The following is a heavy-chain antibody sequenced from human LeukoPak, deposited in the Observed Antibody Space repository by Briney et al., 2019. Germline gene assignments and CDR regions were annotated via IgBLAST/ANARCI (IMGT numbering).Heavy chain of an antibody. CDR3: ARMTDSAGWYFDY. V-gene: IGHV3-53*01. J-gene: IGHJ4*02. Sequence: GGSLRLSCAASGFIVNNNYMSWVRQAPGKGLEWVSVIYSGGTTHYADSVKGRFTISRDISKNTLYLQMNSLRVEDTAVYYCARMTDSAGWYFDYWGQGTLRTVSS. CDR1: GFIVNNNY. CDR2: IYSGGTT. D-gene: IGHD3-22*01.